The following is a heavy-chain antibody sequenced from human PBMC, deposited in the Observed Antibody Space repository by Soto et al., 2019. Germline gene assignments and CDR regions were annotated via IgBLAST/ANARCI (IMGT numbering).Heavy chain of an antibody. CDR1: GFTFSSYG. V-gene: IGHV3-33*01. Sequence: QVQLVESGGGVVQPGRSLRLSCAASGFTFSSYGMHWVRQAPGKGLEWVAVIWYDGSNKYYADSVKGRFTISRDNSKNTLYLQMNSLRAEDTAVYYCARGIRKGPTPLCWFDPWGQGTLVTVSS. D-gene: IGHD3-10*01. CDR3: ARGIRKGPTPLCWFDP. J-gene: IGHJ5*02. CDR2: IWYDGSNK.